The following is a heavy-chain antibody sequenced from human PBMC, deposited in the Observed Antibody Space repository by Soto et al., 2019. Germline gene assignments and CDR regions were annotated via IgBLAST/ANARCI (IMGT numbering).Heavy chain of an antibody. V-gene: IGHV4-30-4*01. CDR2: IYNSGSA. Sequence: SETLSLTCTVSCGSISSGDYHWSWIRQPPGKGLEWIGYIYNSGSAYYNPSLKSRVTISVDTSKNQFSLKLRSVTAADTAVYHCVREGGYDSPPDCRGKGTRVTDSS. CDR3: VREGGYDSPPDC. D-gene: IGHD5-12*01. CDR1: CGSISSGDYH. J-gene: IGHJ4*02.